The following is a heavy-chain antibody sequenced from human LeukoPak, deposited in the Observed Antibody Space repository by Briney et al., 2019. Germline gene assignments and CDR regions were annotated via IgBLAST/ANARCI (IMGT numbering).Heavy chain of an antibody. Sequence: SETLSLTCAVYGGSFNGYYWSWIRQPPGKGLEWIGEINHSGSTNYNPSPKSRVTISVDTSKNQFSLKLSSVTAADTAVYYCATTTVTTFGYWGQGTLVTVSS. J-gene: IGHJ4*02. D-gene: IGHD4-17*01. CDR2: INHSGST. CDR3: ATTTVTTFGY. V-gene: IGHV4-34*01. CDR1: GGSFNGYY.